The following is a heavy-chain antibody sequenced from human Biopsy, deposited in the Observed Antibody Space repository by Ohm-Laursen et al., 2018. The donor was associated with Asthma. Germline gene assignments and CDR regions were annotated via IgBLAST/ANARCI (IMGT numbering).Heavy chain of an antibody. CDR2: VSHTGST. CDR1: GGSIRSHD. Sequence: GTLSLTCTVSGGSIRSHDWTWIRLPPGKGLEYIGDVSHTGSTNYNPSLKSRVTMSLDTSKNQFSLRLTSVTPADTAVYYCARGYYGDFHDWGQGNLVIVSS. CDR3: ARGYYGDFHD. D-gene: IGHD3-3*01. J-gene: IGHJ1*01. V-gene: IGHV4-59*11.